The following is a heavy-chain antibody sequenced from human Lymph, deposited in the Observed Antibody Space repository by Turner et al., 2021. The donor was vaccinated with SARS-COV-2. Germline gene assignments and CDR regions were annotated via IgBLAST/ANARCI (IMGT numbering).Heavy chain of an antibody. Sequence: EVQLVESGGGLVKPGGSLRLSCAASGFTFSSYGMNWVRQAPGKGLEWVSSITFTSSYIYYADSVKGRFTISRDNAKNSLYLQMNSLRAEDTAVYYCARGPPDFPYYFDYWGQGTLVTVSS. V-gene: IGHV3-21*01. CDR2: ITFTSSYI. J-gene: IGHJ4*02. CDR1: GFTFSSYG. D-gene: IGHD2-21*02. CDR3: ARGPPDFPYYFDY.